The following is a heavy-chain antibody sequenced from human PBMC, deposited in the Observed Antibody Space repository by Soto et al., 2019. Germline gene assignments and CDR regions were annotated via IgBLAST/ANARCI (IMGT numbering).Heavy chain of an antibody. V-gene: IGHV1-69*01. CDR3: ARSLRSPKTPNLSDIVVVPAARGPAGMDV. Sequence: QVQLVQSGAEVKKPGSSVKVSCKASGGTFSSYAISWVRQAPGQGLEWMGGIIPIFGTANYAQKFQGRATITADESTSTAYMELSSLRSEDTAVYYCARSLRSPKTPNLSDIVVVPAARGPAGMDVWGQGTTVTVSS. D-gene: IGHD2-2*01. J-gene: IGHJ6*02. CDR2: IIPIFGTA. CDR1: GGTFSSYA.